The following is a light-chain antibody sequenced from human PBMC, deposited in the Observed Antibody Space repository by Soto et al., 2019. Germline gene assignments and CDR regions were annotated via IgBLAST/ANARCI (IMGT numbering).Light chain of an antibody. CDR2: NTD. Sequence: QAVVTQEPSLSVSPGGTVTLTCVFNSVSLSTNHFPGWFQQTPGQPPRTLMYNTDSRSSGVPDRFSGSVLGNKAALTITGAQADDESMYYCVIYLGGGISVFGGGTKLTVL. V-gene: IGLV8-61*01. CDR1: SVSLSTNHF. J-gene: IGLJ3*02. CDR3: VIYLGGGISV.